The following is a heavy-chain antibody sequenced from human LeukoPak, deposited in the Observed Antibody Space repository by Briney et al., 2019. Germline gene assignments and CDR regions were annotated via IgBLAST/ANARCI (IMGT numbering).Heavy chain of an antibody. J-gene: IGHJ3*02. CDR2: VYYSGST. CDR3: ARDMPQPYYYDSSGYYVSAFDI. CDR1: SGSISSYY. Sequence: SETLSLTCTVSSGSISSYYWSWIRQPPGKGLEWIGYVYYSGSTSYKPSLKSRVTISLDTSKNQFSLKLSSVTAADTAVYYCARDMPQPYYYDSSGYYVSAFDIWGQGTMVTVSS. V-gene: IGHV4-59*01. D-gene: IGHD3-22*01.